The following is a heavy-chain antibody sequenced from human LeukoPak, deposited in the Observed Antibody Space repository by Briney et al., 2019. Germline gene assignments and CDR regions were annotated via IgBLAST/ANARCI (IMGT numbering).Heavy chain of an antibody. CDR3: ARGWDDGSGSYYLDY. D-gene: IGHD3-10*01. CDR1: GGSISSSNW. Sequence: SETLSLTCAVSGGSISSSNWWRWVRQPPGKGLEWIGEIYHSGNTNYNASIKTRVTISVDKSKNQFSLKLSSVTAADTAVYYCARGWDDGSGSYYLDYWGQGTLVTVSS. CDR2: IYHSGNT. J-gene: IGHJ4*02. V-gene: IGHV4-4*02.